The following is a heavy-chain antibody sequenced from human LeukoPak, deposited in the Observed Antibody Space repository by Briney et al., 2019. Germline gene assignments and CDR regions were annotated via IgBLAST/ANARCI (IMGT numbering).Heavy chain of an antibody. J-gene: IGHJ6*02. V-gene: IGHV3-43*02. CDR3: AKDRFKMVRGVISQLMDV. CDR2: ISGDGGST. D-gene: IGHD3-10*01. CDR1: GFTFDDYA. Sequence: PGRSLRLSCAASGFTFDDYAMHWVRQAPGKGLEWVSLISGDGGSTCYADSVKGRFTISRDNSKNSLYLQMNSLRTEDTALYYCAKDRFKMVRGVISQLMDVWGQGTTVTVSS.